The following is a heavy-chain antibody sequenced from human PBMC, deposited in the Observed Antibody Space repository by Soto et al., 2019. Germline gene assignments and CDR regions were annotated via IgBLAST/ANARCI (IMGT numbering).Heavy chain of an antibody. CDR1: GFTFGAYG. CDR3: ARGDYYAFDI. J-gene: IGHJ3*02. Sequence: GRALGVSSADSGFTFGAYGMLWVRQARGKGLEWVAVISYDGSNKYYADSVKGRFTIARDNSKNTLYLQMNSLRAEDTAVYYCARGDYYAFDIWGQGTMVTVSS. V-gene: IGHV3-30*03. D-gene: IGHD4-17*01. CDR2: ISYDGSNK.